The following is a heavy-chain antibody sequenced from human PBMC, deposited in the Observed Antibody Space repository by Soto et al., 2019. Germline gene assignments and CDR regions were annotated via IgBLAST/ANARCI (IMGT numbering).Heavy chain of an antibody. D-gene: IGHD2-2*01. CDR2: ISSNGGST. CDR1: GFTFSSYA. J-gene: IGHJ4*02. CDR3: VKDEYCSSTSCYPSFDY. V-gene: IGHV3-64D*08. Sequence: PGGSLRLSCPASGFTFSSYAMHWVRQAPGKGLEYVSAISSNGGSTYYADSVKGRFTISRDNSKNTLYLQMSSLRAEDTAVYYCVKDEYCSSTSCYPSFDYWGQGTLVTVSS.